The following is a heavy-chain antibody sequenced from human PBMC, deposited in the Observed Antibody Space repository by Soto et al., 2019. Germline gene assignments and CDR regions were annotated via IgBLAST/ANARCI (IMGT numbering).Heavy chain of an antibody. D-gene: IGHD6-19*01. CDR2: TYYRSKWYN. Sequence: PSQTLSLTCAISGDGVSSNSAAWNWIRQSPSRGLEWLGRTYYRSKWYNDYAVSVKSRITINPDTSKNQFSLQLNSVTPEDTAVYYCARASKGSGWYPYYYYGMDVWGQGTTVTVS. CDR1: GDGVSSNSAA. CDR3: ARASKGSGWYPYYYYGMDV. V-gene: IGHV6-1*01. J-gene: IGHJ6*02.